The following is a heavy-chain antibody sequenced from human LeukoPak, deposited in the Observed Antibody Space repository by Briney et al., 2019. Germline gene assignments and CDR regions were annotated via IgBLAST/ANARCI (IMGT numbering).Heavy chain of an antibody. D-gene: IGHD3-10*01. V-gene: IGHV4-59*01. J-gene: IGHJ4*02. CDR3: ARESGSGSNN. CDR1: GGSISSYY. CDR2: IYYSGST. Sequence: SETLSLTCTVSGGSISSYYWSWIRQPPGKGLEWIGYIYYSGSTNYNPSLKSRVTISVDTSKNQFSLKLSSVTAADTAVYYCARESGSGSNNWGQGTLVTVSS.